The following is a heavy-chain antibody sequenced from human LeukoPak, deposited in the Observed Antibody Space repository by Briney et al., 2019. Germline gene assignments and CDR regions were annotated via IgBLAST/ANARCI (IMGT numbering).Heavy chain of an antibody. V-gene: IGHV4-39*01. D-gene: IGHD6-19*01. J-gene: IGHJ6*02. CDR3: ARHTKGKAVAGAGVDV. Sequence: SETLSLTCTVSGGSVSSSSYFWAWIRQPPGKGLEWVGCIYYSGTTYYNPSLMSRATISAETSKNQFSLKLSSVTAADTAVYYCARHTKGKAVAGAGVDVWGQGTTVTVSS. CDR2: IYYSGTT. CDR1: GGSVSSSSYF.